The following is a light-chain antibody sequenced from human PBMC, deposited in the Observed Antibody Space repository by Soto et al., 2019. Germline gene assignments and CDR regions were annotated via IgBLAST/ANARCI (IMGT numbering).Light chain of an antibody. CDR2: HAS. CDR1: QGISNH. Sequence: DIQLTQSPSFLSASVGDRVTITCRASQGISNHFAWYQQKPAKAPSLLIYHASTLQSEAPSMFSGIQSGTEFTHIISSLQPEDFATYYCQQFYSYPFAFDPGTKVDVK. CDR3: QQFYSYPFA. V-gene: IGKV1-9*01. J-gene: IGKJ3*01.